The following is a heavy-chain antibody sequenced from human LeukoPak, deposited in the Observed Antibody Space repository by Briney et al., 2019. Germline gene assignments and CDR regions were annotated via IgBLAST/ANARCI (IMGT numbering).Heavy chain of an antibody. CDR1: GFTFSSYS. Sequence: PGGSLRLSCAASGFTFSSYSMSWVRQAPGKGLEWVSGISGSGGSTYYADSVKGRFTISRDNSKNTLYLQINSLRAEDTAVYYFAREEGPYVVSSTYFDYWDQGNLVTVSS. D-gene: IGHD2-2*01. CDR2: ISGSGGST. J-gene: IGHJ4*02. CDR3: AREEGPYVVSSTYFDY. V-gene: IGHV3-23*01.